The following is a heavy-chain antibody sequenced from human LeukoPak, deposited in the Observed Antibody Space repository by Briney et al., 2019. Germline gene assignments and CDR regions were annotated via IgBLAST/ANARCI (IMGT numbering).Heavy chain of an antibody. J-gene: IGHJ5*02. Sequence: ASVKVSCKASGYTFTGYYMHWVRQAPGQGLEWMGWINPNSGGTNYAQKFQGRVTMTRDTSISTAYMELSRLRSDDTAVYYCAKCLSAGGWFDPWGQGTLVTVSS. D-gene: IGHD5/OR15-5a*01. CDR3: AKCLSAGGWFDP. CDR1: GYTFTGYY. CDR2: INPNSGGT. V-gene: IGHV1-2*02.